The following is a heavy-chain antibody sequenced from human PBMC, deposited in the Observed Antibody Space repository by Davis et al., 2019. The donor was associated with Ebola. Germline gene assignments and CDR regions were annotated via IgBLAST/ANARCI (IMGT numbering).Heavy chain of an antibody. CDR2: IKQDGSEK. Sequence: GESLKISCAASGFTFSSYWMSWVRQAPGKGLEWVANIKQDGSEKYYVDSVKGRFTISRDNSKNTLYLQMNSLRAEDTAVYYCARGGSGSYKDWGQGTLVTVSS. V-gene: IGHV3-7*03. CDR1: GFTFSSYW. J-gene: IGHJ4*02. D-gene: IGHD1-26*01. CDR3: ARGGSGSYKD.